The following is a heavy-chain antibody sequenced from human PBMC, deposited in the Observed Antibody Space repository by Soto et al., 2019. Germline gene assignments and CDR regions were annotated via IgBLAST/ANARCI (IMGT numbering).Heavy chain of an antibody. CDR2: ISYSGTT. J-gene: IGHJ3*02. CDR3: AREVKYYYDSSAGAFDI. Sequence: ASETLSLTCAVSGYSISSTNWWGWIRQPPGKGLEWIGYISYSGTTYHNPSLKSRVTMSVDTSKNQFSLELSSVTAADTAVYYCAREVKYYYDSSAGAFDIWGQGTMVTVSS. CDR1: GYSISSTNW. D-gene: IGHD3-22*01. V-gene: IGHV4-28*03.